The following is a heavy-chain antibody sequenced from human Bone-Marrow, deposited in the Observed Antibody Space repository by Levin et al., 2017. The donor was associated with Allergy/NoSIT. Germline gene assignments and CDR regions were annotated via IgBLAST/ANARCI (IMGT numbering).Heavy chain of an antibody. D-gene: IGHD4/OR15-4a*01. Sequence: GESLKISCAASGFIFSHYAMTWVRHSPGKGLEWVSSISGSTGTTYYADSVRGRFTISGDNPKNTLYLQMNILEADDTAIYYCAKDRGAGRTYFDVWGQGTPVTVSA. J-gene: IGHJ4*02. V-gene: IGHV3-23*01. CDR1: GFIFSHYA. CDR2: ISGSTGTT. CDR3: AKDRGAGRTYFDV.